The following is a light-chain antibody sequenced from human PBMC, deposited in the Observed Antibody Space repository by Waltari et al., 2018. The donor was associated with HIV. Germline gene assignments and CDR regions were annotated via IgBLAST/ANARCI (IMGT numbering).Light chain of an antibody. Sequence: QSVLTQSPSASGTPGQRVTISCSGSRSNIGSNTVNWYQQHPGTAPKLLIYTNKQRPSGVPDRFSGSKSGTSASLDISGLQSEDEADYYCAAWDDTLNGYVFGFGTKVTVL. J-gene: IGLJ1*01. CDR2: TNK. CDR3: AAWDDTLNGYV. V-gene: IGLV1-44*01. CDR1: RSNIGSNT.